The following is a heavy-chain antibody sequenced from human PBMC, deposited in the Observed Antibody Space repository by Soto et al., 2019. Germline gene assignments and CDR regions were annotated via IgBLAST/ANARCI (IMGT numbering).Heavy chain of an antibody. CDR3: ERTNSSGFYFDY. V-gene: IGHV3-33*01. CDR2: IWYDGSNK. Sequence: QVQLVASGGGVVQPGRSLRLSCAASGFTFSSYGLHWVRQAPGKGLEWVAVIWYDGSNKYYADSVKGRFTISRDNSKNTLYLKMNSLRAEDTAVYYCERTNSSGFYFDYWGQGTLVTVSS. D-gene: IGHD6-19*01. J-gene: IGHJ4*02. CDR1: GFTFSSYG.